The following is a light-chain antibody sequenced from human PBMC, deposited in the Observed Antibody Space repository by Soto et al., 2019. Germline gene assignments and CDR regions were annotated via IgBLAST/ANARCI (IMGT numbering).Light chain of an antibody. CDR3: QQVNVYPST. CDR1: QDINSW. Sequence: DIQITQSPSSVSASVGDRVTITCRASQDINSWLTWYQQKPGKAPKVLIYIASRLQSGVPSRFSGRGSGTDFTLTISSLQPEDFATYYCQQVNVYPSTFGGGTKVDIK. CDR2: IAS. J-gene: IGKJ4*01. V-gene: IGKV1-12*02.